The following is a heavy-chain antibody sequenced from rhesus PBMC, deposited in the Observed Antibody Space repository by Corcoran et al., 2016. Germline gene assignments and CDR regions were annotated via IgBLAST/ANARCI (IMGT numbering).Heavy chain of an antibody. Sequence: QVQLQESGPGVVKPSETLSLTCAVPGGSISDSYRWSWIRQPPGKGLGWIGYIYGSSTSTNYNPSLKSRVTISKDTSKNQFSLKLSSVTAADTAVYYCARGIAAGPFDYWGQGVLVTVSS. V-gene: IGHV4S10*01. CDR3: ARGIAAGPFDY. CDR1: GGSISDSYR. J-gene: IGHJ4*01. CDR2: IYGSSTST. D-gene: IGHD6-13*01.